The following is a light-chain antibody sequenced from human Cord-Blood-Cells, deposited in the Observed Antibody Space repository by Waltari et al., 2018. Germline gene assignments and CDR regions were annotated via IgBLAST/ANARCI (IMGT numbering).Light chain of an antibody. V-gene: IGKV1-39*01. J-gene: IGKJ3*01. CDR2: AAS. Sequence: DIQMTQSPSSLSAYVGDRVTITCRASQSISSYLNWYQQKPGKAPKLLIYAASSLQSGVPSMFSGSGSGTDFTLTISSLQPEDFATYYCQQSYSTPFTFGPGTKVDIK. CDR3: QQSYSTPFT. CDR1: QSISSY.